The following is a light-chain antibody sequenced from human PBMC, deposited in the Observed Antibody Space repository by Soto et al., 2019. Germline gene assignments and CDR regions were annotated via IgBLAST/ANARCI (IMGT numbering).Light chain of an antibody. J-gene: IGLJ1*01. CDR2: EVN. V-gene: IGLV2-23*02. Sequence: QSALTQPASVSGSPGQSITISCTGTSSDIGTYNLVSWYQQHTGKAPKLMIYEVNKRPSGVSDRFSGSKSGNTASLTISGLQAEDEADYYCFSYAGSSNLYVFGTGTKLTVL. CDR1: SSDIGTYNL. CDR3: FSYAGSSNLYV.